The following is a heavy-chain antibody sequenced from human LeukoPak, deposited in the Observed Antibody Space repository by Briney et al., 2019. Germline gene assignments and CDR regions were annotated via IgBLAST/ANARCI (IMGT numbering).Heavy chain of an antibody. CDR3: AREVFVSCSGGSCYSGGWFDP. V-gene: IGHV4-34*01. Sequence: SETLSLTCAVYGGSFSGYYGSWIRQPPGKGLEWIGEINHSGSTNYNPSLKSRVTISVDTSKNQFSLKLSSVTAADTAVYYCAREVFVSCSGGSCYSGGWFDPWGQGTLVTVSS. CDR1: GGSFSGYY. CDR2: INHSGST. J-gene: IGHJ5*02. D-gene: IGHD2-15*01.